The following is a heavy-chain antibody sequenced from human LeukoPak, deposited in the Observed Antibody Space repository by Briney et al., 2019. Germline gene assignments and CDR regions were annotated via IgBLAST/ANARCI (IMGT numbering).Heavy chain of an antibody. CDR3: AREGANGGNLNWFDP. D-gene: IGHD4-23*01. V-gene: IGHV4-59*01. CDR2: IYYSGST. CDR1: GGSISSYY. J-gene: IGHJ5*02. Sequence: PSETLSLTCTVSGGSISSYYWSWIRQPPGKGLEWIGYIYYSGSTNYNPSLKSRVTISVDTSKNQFSLKLSSVTAADTAVYYCAREGANGGNLNWFDPWGQGTLVTVSS.